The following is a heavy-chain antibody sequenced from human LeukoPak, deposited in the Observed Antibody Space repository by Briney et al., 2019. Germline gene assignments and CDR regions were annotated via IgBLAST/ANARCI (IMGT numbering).Heavy chain of an antibody. CDR2: SSSSSRYI. J-gene: IGHJ6*04. CDR1: GFTYSSYN. D-gene: IGHD2-2*01. CDR3: ARALLPPVPAYTNDCYYYGMDV. V-gene: IGHV3-21*01. Sequence: GGSLTLSCAASGFTYSSYNMNWVRQAPGKGLEWVSSSSSSSRYIYYGDSVKGRFPIFRDNAKNSMYLQMNSLRAEDTAVYYCARALLPPVPAYTNDCYYYGMDVWGKGTTVTVSS.